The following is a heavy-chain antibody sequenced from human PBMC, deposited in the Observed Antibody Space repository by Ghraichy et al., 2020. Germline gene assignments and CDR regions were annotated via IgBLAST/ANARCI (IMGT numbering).Heavy chain of an antibody. Sequence: SVKVSCKASGGTFSSYAISWVRQAPGQGLEWMGGIIPIFGTANYAQKFQGRVTITADESTSTAYMELSSLRSEDTAVYYCARIAGSSWNYGWYYYGMDVWGQGTTVTVSS. CDR3: ARIAGSSWNYGWYYYGMDV. V-gene: IGHV1-69*13. CDR1: GGTFSSYA. J-gene: IGHJ6*02. D-gene: IGHD1-7*01. CDR2: IIPIFGTA.